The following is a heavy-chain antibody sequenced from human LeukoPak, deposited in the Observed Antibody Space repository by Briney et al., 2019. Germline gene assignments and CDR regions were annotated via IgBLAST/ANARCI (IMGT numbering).Heavy chain of an antibody. V-gene: IGHV3-11*01. Sequence: GGSLRLSCAASGFTFSDYYMSWIRQAPGKGLEWVSYISRSGSTIYYADSVKGRFTISRDNAKNSLYLQMNSLRAEDTAVYYCARDPYYYYMDVWGKGTTVTVSS. CDR1: GFTFSDYY. J-gene: IGHJ6*03. CDR3: ARDPYYYYMDV. CDR2: ISRSGSTI.